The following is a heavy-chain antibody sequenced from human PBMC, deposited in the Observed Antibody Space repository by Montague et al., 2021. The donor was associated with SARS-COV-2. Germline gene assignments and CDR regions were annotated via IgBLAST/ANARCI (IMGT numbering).Heavy chain of an antibody. Sequence: PALVKPTQTLTPTCTFSGFSLNTSGMCVIWIRQPPGKALEWLARIDWDDDKYYSISLKTRLTISKDTSKNQVVLTMTNMDPVDTATYYCARTYAPSAVAVDYWGQGTLVTVSS. CDR3: ARTYAPSAVAVDY. CDR2: IDWDDDK. CDR1: GFSLNTSGMC. V-gene: IGHV2-70*11. J-gene: IGHJ4*02. D-gene: IGHD6-19*01.